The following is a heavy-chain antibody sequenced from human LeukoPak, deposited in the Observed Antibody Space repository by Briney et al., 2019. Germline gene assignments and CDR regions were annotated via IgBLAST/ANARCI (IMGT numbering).Heavy chain of an antibody. CDR3: ARGGSGTYYDWYFDY. CDR2: IYPGDSDT. Sequence: GESLKISCKGSGYIFTNYWIGWVRQMPGKGLEWMGIIYPGDSDTRYSPSFQGQVTISADKSISTAYLQWSSLKASDTAMFYCARGGSGTYYDWYFDYWGQGTLITVSS. D-gene: IGHD1-26*01. V-gene: IGHV5-51*01. J-gene: IGHJ4*02. CDR1: GYIFTNYW.